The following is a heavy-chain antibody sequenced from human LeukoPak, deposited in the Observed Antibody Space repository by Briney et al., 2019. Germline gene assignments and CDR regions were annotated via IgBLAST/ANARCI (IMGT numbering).Heavy chain of an antibody. Sequence: SETLSLTCTVSGGSISSGGYSWSWIRQPPGKGLEWIGKFNHGGSTNYNPSLKSRVTISVGTSNNHFSLKLTSVTAADTAVYYCALSDSSGFHYPYWGQGTLVTVSS. D-gene: IGHD3-22*01. CDR3: ALSDSSGFHYPY. J-gene: IGHJ4*02. CDR1: GGSISSGGYS. V-gene: IGHV4-39*02. CDR2: FNHGGST.